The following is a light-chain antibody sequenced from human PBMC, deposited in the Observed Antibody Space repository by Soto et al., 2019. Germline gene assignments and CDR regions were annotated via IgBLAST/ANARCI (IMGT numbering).Light chain of an antibody. V-gene: IGLV2-14*01. CDR1: SSDVGGYNY. CDR2: DVN. CDR3: SSYTGSSTV. Sequence: QSVLTQPASVSGSPGQSITISCTGTSSDVGGYNYVSWYQQRPGKAPKFMIYDVNNRPSGVSNRFSGSKSGNTASLTISGLQAEDEADYYCSSYTGSSTVFGGGTKLTVL. J-gene: IGLJ2*01.